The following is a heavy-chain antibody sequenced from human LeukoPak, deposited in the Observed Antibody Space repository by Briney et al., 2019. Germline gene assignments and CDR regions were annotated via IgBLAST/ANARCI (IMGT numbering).Heavy chain of an antibody. CDR2: IYHTGST. J-gene: IGHJ5*02. CDR1: GGSISSGLYS. V-gene: IGHV4-30-2*01. Sequence: SETLSLTCGVSGGSISSGLYSRSWIRQPLGKGLEWIGYIYHTGSTYYNPSLKSRVTKSVDTSKNQFSLRLSSVTAADTAVYYCARLQYCSGTSCYWFDPWGQGTLVTVSS. D-gene: IGHD2-2*01. CDR3: ARLQYCSGTSCYWFDP.